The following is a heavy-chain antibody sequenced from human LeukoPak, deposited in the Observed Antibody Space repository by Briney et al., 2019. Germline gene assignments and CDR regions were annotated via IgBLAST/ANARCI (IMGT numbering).Heavy chain of an antibody. Sequence: PSETLSLTCTVSGGSISSSSYYWGWIRQPPGKGLEWIGSIYYSGSTYYNPSLKSRVTISVDTSKNQFSLKLSSVTAADTAVYYCARRRYCSSTSCYTPSSIAARPFAFDIWGQGTMVTVSS. CDR3: ARRRYCSSTSCYTPSSIAARPFAFDI. J-gene: IGHJ3*02. D-gene: IGHD2-2*02. CDR1: GGSISSSSYY. CDR2: IYYSGST. V-gene: IGHV4-39*07.